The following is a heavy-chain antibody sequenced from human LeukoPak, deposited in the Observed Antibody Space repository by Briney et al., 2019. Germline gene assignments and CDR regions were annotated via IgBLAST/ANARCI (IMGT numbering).Heavy chain of an antibody. CDR3: AREWVYDILTRTASGTANAFDI. CDR1: GYTFTNYA. D-gene: IGHD3-9*01. V-gene: IGHV7-4-1*02. Sequence: GASVKVSCKASGYTFTNYAMNWVRQAPGQGLEFMGWIHPSTGNPTYAQGFTGRFVFSLDTSVSTTYLQITSLKAEDTAVYYCAREWVYDILTRTASGTANAFDIWGQGTMVTVSS. J-gene: IGHJ3*02. CDR2: IHPSTGNP.